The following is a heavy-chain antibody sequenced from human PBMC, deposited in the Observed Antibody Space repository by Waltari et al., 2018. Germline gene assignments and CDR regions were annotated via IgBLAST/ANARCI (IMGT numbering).Heavy chain of an antibody. D-gene: IGHD3-3*01. CDR1: GYTFTGYY. J-gene: IGHJ4*02. Sequence: QVQLVQSGAEVKKPGASVKVSCKASGYTFTGYYMHWVRQAPGQGLEWMGRINPNSGGTNYAQKFQGRVTMTRDTSISTAYMELSRLRSDDTAVYYCARYYDFWSGHRFFDYWGQGTLVTVSS. CDR3: ARYYDFWSGHRFFDY. V-gene: IGHV1-2*06. CDR2: INPNSGGT.